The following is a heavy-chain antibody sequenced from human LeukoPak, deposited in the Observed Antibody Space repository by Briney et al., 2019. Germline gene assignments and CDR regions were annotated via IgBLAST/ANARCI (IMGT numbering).Heavy chain of an antibody. J-gene: IGHJ4*02. V-gene: IGHV4-34*01. CDR3: ARGPPYYYDSSGKTEGVDY. CDR2: INHSGST. Sequence: PSETLSLTCAVYGGSFSGYYWSWIRQPPGKGLEWIGEINHSGSTNYNPSLKSRVTISVDTSKNQFSLKLSSVTAADTAVHYCARGPPYYYDSSGKTEGVDYWGQGTLVTVSS. CDR1: GGSFSGYY. D-gene: IGHD3-22*01.